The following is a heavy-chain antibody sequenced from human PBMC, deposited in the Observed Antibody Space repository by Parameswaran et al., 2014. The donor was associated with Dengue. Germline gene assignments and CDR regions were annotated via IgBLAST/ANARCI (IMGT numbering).Heavy chain of an antibody. CDR1: GFTFSDYY. CDR3: ARGAVDLLTATWNWFDP. Sequence: AGGSLRLSCAASGFTFSDYYMSWIRQAPGKGLEWVSYISSSGSTIYYADSVKGRFTISRDNAKDSLYLQMNSLRAEDTAVYYCARGAVDLLTATWNWFDPWGQGTLVTVSS. CDR2: ISSSGSTI. D-gene: IGHD5-18*01. V-gene: IGHV3-11*01. J-gene: IGHJ5*02.